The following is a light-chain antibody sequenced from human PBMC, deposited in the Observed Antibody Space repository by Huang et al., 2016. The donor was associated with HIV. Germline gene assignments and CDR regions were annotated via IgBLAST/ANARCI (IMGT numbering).Light chain of an antibody. CDR3: QQRSSGVT. J-gene: IGKJ4*01. V-gene: IGKV3-11*01. CDR1: QSVGNY. CDR2: DTS. Sequence: IVLTQSPATLSWYPGERVTLSCRARQSVGNYVAWYQHHPGQSPKLLIYDTSNRAPGTPVRFSGSGSGTDFTLTISSLESEDFAIYYCQQRSSGVTFGGGTKVQVK.